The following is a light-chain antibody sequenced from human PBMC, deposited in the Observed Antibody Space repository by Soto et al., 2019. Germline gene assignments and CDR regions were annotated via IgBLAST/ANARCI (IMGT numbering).Light chain of an antibody. Sequence: EIVLKQSPGTLSLSPGERATLSCRASQSVNNYLAWYQQKPGQAPRLLIYDASNRATGIPPRFSGSGSGTDFTLTISSLEPEDSAVYYCQQRGPWPWLTFGGGTGVEI. CDR3: QQRGPWPWLT. J-gene: IGKJ4*01. V-gene: IGKV3-11*01. CDR2: DAS. CDR1: QSVNNY.